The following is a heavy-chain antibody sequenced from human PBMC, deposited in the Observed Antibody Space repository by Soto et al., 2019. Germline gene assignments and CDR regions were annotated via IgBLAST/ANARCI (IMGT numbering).Heavy chain of an antibody. CDR2: IFHGGST. CDR1: GAPTTWGDYS. V-gene: IGHV4-30-2*01. Sequence: SETLSLTCAISGAPTTWGDYSWNWIRQPPGKALEWIGYIFHGGSTYYNPSLRSRVTISVDRSRTQFSLKMSSVTAADTAVYYCARGRVVVPAAVMFNCLDPWGQGALVTVAS. CDR3: ARGRVVVPAAVMFNCLDP. J-gene: IGHJ5*02. D-gene: IGHD2-2*01.